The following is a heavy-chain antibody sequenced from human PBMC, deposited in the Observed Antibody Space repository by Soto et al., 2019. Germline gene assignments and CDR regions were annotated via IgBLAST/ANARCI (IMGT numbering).Heavy chain of an antibody. D-gene: IGHD2-21*02. Sequence: QVQLQESGPGLVKPSQTLSLTCTVSGGSISSGSYYWTWIRQHPGKGLEWIGYIYYSGSTYYNPSLGGRVTIAVDTSKNQFSVKLSSVTAADTAVYYCARDRDCPYWYFDLWGRGTLVPVSS. CDR1: GGSISSGSYY. CDR2: IYYSGST. CDR3: ARDRDCPYWYFDL. J-gene: IGHJ2*01. V-gene: IGHV4-31*03.